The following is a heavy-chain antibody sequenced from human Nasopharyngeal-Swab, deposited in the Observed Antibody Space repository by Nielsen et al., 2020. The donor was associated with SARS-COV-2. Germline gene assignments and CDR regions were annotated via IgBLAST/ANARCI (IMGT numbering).Heavy chain of an antibody. J-gene: IGHJ4*02. CDR3: AKDPQLLWFGENFDY. V-gene: IGHV3-23*01. CDR1: GFTFSSYA. CDR2: ISGSGGST. D-gene: IGHD3-10*01. Sequence: GESLKISCAASGFTFSSYAMSWVRQAPGKGLEWVSAISGSGGSTYYADSVKGRFTISRDNSKNTLYLQMNSLRAEGTAVYYCAKDPQLLWFGENFDYWGQGTLVTVPS.